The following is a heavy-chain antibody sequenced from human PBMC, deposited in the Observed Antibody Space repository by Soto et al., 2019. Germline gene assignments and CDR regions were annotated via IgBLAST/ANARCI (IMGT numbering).Heavy chain of an antibody. CDR2: INPNSGGT. Sequence: ASVKVSCKASGYTFTGYYMHWVRQAPGQGLEWMGWINPNSGGTNYAQKFQGWVTMTRDTSISTAYMELSRLRSDDTAVYYCARGSSWLNYYYYGMDVWGQGTTVTVS. CDR1: GYTFTGYY. D-gene: IGHD6-13*01. CDR3: ARGSSWLNYYYYGMDV. V-gene: IGHV1-2*04. J-gene: IGHJ6*02.